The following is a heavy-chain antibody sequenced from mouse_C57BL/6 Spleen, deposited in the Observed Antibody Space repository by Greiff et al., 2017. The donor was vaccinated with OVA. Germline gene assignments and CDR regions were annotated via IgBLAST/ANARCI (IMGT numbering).Heavy chain of an antibody. Sequence: EVHLVESEGGLVQPGSSMKLSCTASGFTFSDYYMAWVRQVPEKGLEWVANINYDGSSTYYLDSLKSRFIISRDNAKNILYLQMSSLKSEDTATYYCAREVPGGYFDYWGQGTTLTVSS. CDR1: GFTFSDYY. V-gene: IGHV5-16*01. J-gene: IGHJ2*01. CDR3: AREVPGGYFDY. CDR2: INYDGSST.